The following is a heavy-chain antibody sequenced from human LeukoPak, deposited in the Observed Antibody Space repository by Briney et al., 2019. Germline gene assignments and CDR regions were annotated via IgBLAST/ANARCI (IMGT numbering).Heavy chain of an antibody. V-gene: IGHV3-30*03. CDR1: GFTFSSYG. CDR3: AREKTISPPPRYYYYGMDV. D-gene: IGHD4/OR15-4a*01. Sequence: PPGGSLRLSCAASGFTFSSYGMHWVRQAPGKGLEWVAVISYDGSNKYYADSVKGRFTISRDNSKNTLYLQMNSLRVEDTAVYYCAREKTISPPPRYYYYGMDVWGQGTTVTVSS. CDR2: ISYDGSNK. J-gene: IGHJ6*02.